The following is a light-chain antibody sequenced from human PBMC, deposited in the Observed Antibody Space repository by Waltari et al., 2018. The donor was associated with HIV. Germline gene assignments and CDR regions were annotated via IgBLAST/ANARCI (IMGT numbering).Light chain of an antibody. Sequence: SYELTQPPSVSVSPGQTANIICSGNKLGDKNVCWYQQKPGQSPVLIIYQDNRRPSRLPERVSGSNSGNTATLIISGTQAMDEADYYCQAWDSNTVVFGGGTKLTVL. J-gene: IGLJ2*01. V-gene: IGLV3-1*01. CDR1: KLGDKN. CDR3: QAWDSNTVV. CDR2: QDN.